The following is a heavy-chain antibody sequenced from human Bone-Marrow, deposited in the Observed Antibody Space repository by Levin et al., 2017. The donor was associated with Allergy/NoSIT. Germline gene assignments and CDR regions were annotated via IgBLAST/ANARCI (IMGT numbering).Heavy chain of an antibody. CDR1: GFTFSLFG. CDR3: ARDLDWGSFDY. Sequence: PGGSLRLSCAASGFTFSLFGMNWVRRAPGKGLEWVSGILPSGAETYYGDSVKGRVTISRDNSKNTVYLQLNSLRAEDTAVYYCARDLDWGSFDYWGQGTQVTVSS. CDR2: ILPSGAET. V-gene: IGHV3-23*01. J-gene: IGHJ4*02. D-gene: IGHD3/OR15-3a*01.